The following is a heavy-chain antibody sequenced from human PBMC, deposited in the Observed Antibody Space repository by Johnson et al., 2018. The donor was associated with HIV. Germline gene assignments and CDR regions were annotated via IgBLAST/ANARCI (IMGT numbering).Heavy chain of an antibody. Sequence: VQLVESGGGLVQPGGSLRLSCAASGFTFSSYWMSWVRQAPGKGLEWVANIKQDGSEKYDVDSVKGRFTISRDNAKNSLYLQMNSLRAEDTAVYYCARALYYYDRGDAFDIWGQGTMVTVSS. V-gene: IGHV3-7*01. CDR2: IKQDGSEK. CDR1: GFTFSSYW. D-gene: IGHD3-22*01. CDR3: ARALYYYDRGDAFDI. J-gene: IGHJ3*02.